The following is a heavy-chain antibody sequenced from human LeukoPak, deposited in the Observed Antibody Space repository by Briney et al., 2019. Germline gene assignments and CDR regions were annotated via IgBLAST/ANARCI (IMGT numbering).Heavy chain of an antibody. CDR3: VRLADPGY. J-gene: IGHJ4*02. Sequence: GGSLRLSCTASGFTFSNYWMHWVRQAPGKGLVWVSRIKSDGSTTTYADSVKGRFTISRDNAKSTLYLQMNSPRAEDTAVYYCVRLADPGYWGQGTLVTVSS. D-gene: IGHD6-19*01. CDR2: IKSDGSTT. CDR1: GFTFSNYW. V-gene: IGHV3-74*01.